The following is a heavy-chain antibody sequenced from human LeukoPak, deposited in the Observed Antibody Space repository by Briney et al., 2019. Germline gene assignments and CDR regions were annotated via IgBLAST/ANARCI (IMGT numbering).Heavy chain of an antibody. J-gene: IGHJ5*02. CDR3: AGVRGLRFRFWFDP. V-gene: IGHV4-34*01. CDR2: INHSENT. Sequence: PSETLSLTCAVYGGSFSGYYWSWIRQPPGKGLEWIGEINHSENTNYNPSLKSRVTISVDTSKNQFSLKLSSVTAADTAVYYCAGVRGLRFRFWFDPWGQGTLVTVSS. D-gene: IGHD5-12*01. CDR1: GGSFSGYY.